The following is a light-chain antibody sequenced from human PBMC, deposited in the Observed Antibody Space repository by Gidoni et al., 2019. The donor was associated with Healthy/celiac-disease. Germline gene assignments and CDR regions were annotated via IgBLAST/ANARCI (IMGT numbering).Light chain of an antibody. CDR3: QQYNKVST. CDR2: KAS. Sequence: DIQMTQSPSTLSASVGDRVTITCRASQSISSWLAWYQQKPGKAPKLLIYKASSLESGVPSRFSGSGSGTEFTLTISSLQPDDFATYYCQQYNKVSTFGGGTKVEIK. J-gene: IGKJ4*01. V-gene: IGKV1-5*03. CDR1: QSISSW.